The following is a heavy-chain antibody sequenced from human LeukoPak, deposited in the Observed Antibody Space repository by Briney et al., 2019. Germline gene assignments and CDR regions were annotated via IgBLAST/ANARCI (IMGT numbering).Heavy chain of an antibody. D-gene: IGHD2-8*01. J-gene: IGHJ5*02. V-gene: IGHV1-24*01. CDR2: FDPEDGET. CDR1: GYTLTELS. CDR3: ATRLIFYRRTGNWFDP. Sequence: ASVKVSCKVSGYTLTELSMHWVRQAPGKELEWMGGFDPEDGETIYAQKFQGRVTMTEDTSTDTAYMELSSLRSEDTAVYYCATRLIFYRRTGNWFDPWGQGTLVTVSS.